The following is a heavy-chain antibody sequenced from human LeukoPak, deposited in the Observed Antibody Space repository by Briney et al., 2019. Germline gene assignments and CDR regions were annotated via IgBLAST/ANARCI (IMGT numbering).Heavy chain of an antibody. D-gene: IGHD3-3*01. CDR3: ARDPSPYDFWSGYLPPYGMDV. Sequence: ASVKVSCKSSGYTFTGYYMHWVRQAPGQGLEWMGWINPNSGGTNYAQKFQGRVTMTRDTSISTAYMELSRLRSDDTAVYYCARDPSPYDFWSGYLPPYGMDVWGQGTTVTVSS. V-gene: IGHV1-2*02. J-gene: IGHJ6*02. CDR2: INPNSGGT. CDR1: GYTFTGYY.